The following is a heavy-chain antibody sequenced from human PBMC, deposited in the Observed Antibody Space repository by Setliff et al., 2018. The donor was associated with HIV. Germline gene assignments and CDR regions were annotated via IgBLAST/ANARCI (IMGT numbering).Heavy chain of an antibody. V-gene: IGHV4-59*08. CDR1: GGSISSYH. J-gene: IGHJ5*02. Sequence: PSETLSLPCAVSGGSISSYHWMWIRQPPGKGLEWIGYIYPSGGADYDPSLKSRVTISVDTSKNQFSLRLSSVTAADTAVYYCARLPRIALSGTFGWFDPWGQGTLVTVS. D-gene: IGHD6-19*01. CDR2: IYPSGGA. CDR3: ARLPRIALSGTFGWFDP.